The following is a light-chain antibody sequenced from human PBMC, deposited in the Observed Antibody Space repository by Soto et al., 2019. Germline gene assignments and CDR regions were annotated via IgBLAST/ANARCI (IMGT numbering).Light chain of an antibody. CDR2: KAS. Sequence: DIQMTHSPSTLSASVGDRVTITCRASQSISYWLAWYQQKPGKAPKLLIYKASSLESGVSSRFSGSGSGTEFTLTISSLQPDDFATYYCQQYKTYSYTFGQGTKLEIK. CDR3: QQYKTYSYT. CDR1: QSISYW. J-gene: IGKJ2*01. V-gene: IGKV1-5*03.